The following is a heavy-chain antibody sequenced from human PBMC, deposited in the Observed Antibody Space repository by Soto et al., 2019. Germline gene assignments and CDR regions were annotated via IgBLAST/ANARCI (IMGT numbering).Heavy chain of an antibody. CDR2: IKSKTDGGTT. CDR3: TTLLGYCSGGSCDWVMVDY. Sequence: GGSLRLSCAASGFTFSNAWMSWFRQAPGKGLEWVGRIKSKTDGGTTDYAAPVKGRFTISRDDSKNTLYLQMNSLKTEDTAVYYCTTLLGYCSGGSCDWVMVDYWGQGTLVTVS. J-gene: IGHJ4*01. CDR1: GFTFSNAW. V-gene: IGHV3-15*01. D-gene: IGHD2-15*01.